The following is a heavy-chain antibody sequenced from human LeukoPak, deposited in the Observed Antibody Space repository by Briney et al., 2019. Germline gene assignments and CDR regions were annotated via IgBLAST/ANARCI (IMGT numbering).Heavy chain of an antibody. J-gene: IGHJ4*02. Sequence: SETLSLTCAVYGVSFSGYYWSWLRQPPGKGLEWIGEINHSGSTNYNPSLKSRVTISVDTSKNQFSLKLSSVTAADTAVYYCARGGVYDSSGYYHPDFDYWGQGTLVTVSS. V-gene: IGHV4-34*01. CDR3: ARGGVYDSSGYYHPDFDY. CDR2: INHSGST. D-gene: IGHD3-22*01. CDR1: GVSFSGYY.